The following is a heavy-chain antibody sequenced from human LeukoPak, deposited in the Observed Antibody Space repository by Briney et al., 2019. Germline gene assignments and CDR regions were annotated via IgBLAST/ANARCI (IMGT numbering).Heavy chain of an antibody. V-gene: IGHV3-53*01. CDR2: IYSGGST. J-gene: IGHJ4*02. Sequence: GGSPRLSCAASGFTVSSNYMSWVRQAPGKGLEWVSVIYSGGSTYYADSVKGRFTISRDNSKNTLYLQINSLRAEDTAVYYCAKGTVTISDYWGQGTLVTVSS. CDR1: GFTVSSNY. D-gene: IGHD4-17*01. CDR3: AKGTVTISDY.